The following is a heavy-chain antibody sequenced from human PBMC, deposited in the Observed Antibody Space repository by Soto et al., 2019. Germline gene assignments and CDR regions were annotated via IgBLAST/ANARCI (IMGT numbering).Heavy chain of an antibody. J-gene: IGHJ3*02. CDR1: GFTFSSYA. V-gene: IGHV3-23*01. CDR2: ISGSGGST. Sequence: EVQLLESGGGLVQPGGSLRLSCAASGFTFSSYAMSWVRQAPGKGLEWVSAISGSGGSTYYADSVKGRFTISRDNSKNTLFVQMNSRRAEDTAVYYCAAGSINDAFDIWGQGTMVTVSS. CDR3: AAGSINDAFDI.